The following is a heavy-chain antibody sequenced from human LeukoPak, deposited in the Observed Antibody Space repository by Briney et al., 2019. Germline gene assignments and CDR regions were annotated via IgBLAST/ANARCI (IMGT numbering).Heavy chain of an antibody. CDR3: ARDLWFGEELDP. D-gene: IGHD3-10*01. CDR1: GFTFSSYS. V-gene: IGHV3-21*01. J-gene: IGHJ5*02. Sequence: EGSLRLSCAASGFTFSSYSMNWVRQAPGKGLEWVSSISSSSSYIYYADSVKGRFTISRDNAKNSLYLQMNSLRAEDTAVYYCARDLWFGEELDPWGQGTLVTVSS. CDR2: ISSSSSYI.